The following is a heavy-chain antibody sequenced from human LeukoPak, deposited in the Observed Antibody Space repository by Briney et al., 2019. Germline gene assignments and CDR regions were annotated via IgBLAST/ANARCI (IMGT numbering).Heavy chain of an antibody. D-gene: IGHD1-26*01. CDR2: INPSGGST. V-gene: IGHV1-46*01. Sequence: ASVKVSCKASGYTFTSYYMHWVRQAPGQGLEWMGIINPSGGSTSYAQKFQGRVTMTRDTSTSTVYMELSSLRSEDTAVYYCAIAYSGSYYSRGYFDYWGQGTLVTVSS. CDR3: AIAYSGSYYSRGYFDY. J-gene: IGHJ4*02. CDR1: GYTFTSYY.